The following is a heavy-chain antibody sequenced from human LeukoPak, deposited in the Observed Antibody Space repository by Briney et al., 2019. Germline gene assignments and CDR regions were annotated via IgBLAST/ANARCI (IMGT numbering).Heavy chain of an antibody. Sequence: SQTLSLTCTVSGGSISSGGYYWSWIRQPPGKGLEWIGYIYHSGSTYYNPSLKSRVTISVDRSKNQFSLKLSSVTAADTAVYYCARAQGGSADIWGQGTMVTVSS. CDR2: IYHSGST. CDR1: GGSISSGGYY. V-gene: IGHV4-30-2*01. J-gene: IGHJ3*02. D-gene: IGHD3-10*01. CDR3: ARAQGGSADI.